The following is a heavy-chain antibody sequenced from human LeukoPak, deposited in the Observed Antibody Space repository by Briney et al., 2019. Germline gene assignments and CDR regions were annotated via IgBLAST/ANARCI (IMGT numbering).Heavy chain of an antibody. CDR3: AKRGVVIRVVLVGFHKEPYYFDS. Sequence: GGSLRLSCAVSGITLSNYGMSWVRQAPGKGLEWVAGISGSGGRTNYADSVKGRFTISRDSPKTTLYLQMNSLRAEDTAVYFCAKRGVVIRVVLVGFHKEPYYFDSWGQGALVTVSS. CDR1: GITLSNYG. D-gene: IGHD3-10*01. J-gene: IGHJ4*02. V-gene: IGHV3-23*01. CDR2: ISGSGGRT.